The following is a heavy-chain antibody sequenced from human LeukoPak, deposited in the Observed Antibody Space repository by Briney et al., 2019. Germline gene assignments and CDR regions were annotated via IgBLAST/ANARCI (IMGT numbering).Heavy chain of an antibody. CDR1: GGSISSGSYY. Sequence: PSETLSLTCTVSGGSISSGSYYWSWIRQPAGKGLEWIGRIYTSGSTNSNPSLKSRVTISVDTSKNQFSLKLSSVTAADTAVYYCARSGWRLQFSGVGNDAFDIWGQGTMVTVSS. V-gene: IGHV4-61*02. J-gene: IGHJ3*02. D-gene: IGHD5-24*01. CDR2: IYTSGST. CDR3: ARSGWRLQFSGVGNDAFDI.